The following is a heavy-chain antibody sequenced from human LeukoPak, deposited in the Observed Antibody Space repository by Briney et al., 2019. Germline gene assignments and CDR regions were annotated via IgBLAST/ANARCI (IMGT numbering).Heavy chain of an antibody. V-gene: IGHV5-10-1*01. CDR2: LVPSDSYT. CDR1: GYSFTSYW. CDR3: ARDAVGVPAANDY. Sequence: GESLQISCKGSGYSFTSYWISWVRQMPRKGLEWMGRLVPSDSYTNYSPSFQGHVTISADKSISTAYLQWSSLKASDTAMYYCARDAVGVPAANDYWGQGTLVTVSS. J-gene: IGHJ4*01. D-gene: IGHD2-2*01.